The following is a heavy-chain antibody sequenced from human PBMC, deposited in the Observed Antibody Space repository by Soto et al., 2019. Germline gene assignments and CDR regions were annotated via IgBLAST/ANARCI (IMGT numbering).Heavy chain of an antibody. V-gene: IGHV3-74*01. CDR2: INPDGSST. J-gene: IGHJ4*02. Sequence: EVHLVESGGGLVQPGGSLRLSCAAYGFTFNLYWMHWVRQAPGKGLVWVSRINPDGSSTTYADSVKGRFTISRDNSKNTVYLQMNGLGAEDTAIYYCARDNWNSYWGQGALVTVSS. CDR1: GFTFNLYW. CDR3: ARDNWNSY. D-gene: IGHD1-7*01.